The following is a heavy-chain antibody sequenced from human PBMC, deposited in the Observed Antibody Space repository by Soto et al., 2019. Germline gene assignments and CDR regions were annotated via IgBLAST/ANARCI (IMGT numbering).Heavy chain of an antibody. J-gene: IGHJ5*02. D-gene: IGHD3-22*01. V-gene: IGHV4-31*01. CDR1: GGSISSGGYY. Sequence: KTSETLSLTCTVSGGSISSGGYYWSWIRQHPGKGLEWIGYIYYSGSTYYNPSLKSLVTISVDTSKNQFSLKLSSVTAADTAVYYCARDRATYYYDSSGPHWFDPWGQGTLVTVSS. CDR2: IYYSGST. CDR3: ARDRATYYYDSSGPHWFDP.